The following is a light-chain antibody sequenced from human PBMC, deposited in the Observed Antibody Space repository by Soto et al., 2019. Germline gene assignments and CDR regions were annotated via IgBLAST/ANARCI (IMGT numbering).Light chain of an antibody. CDR3: QQYAKWPLT. J-gene: IGKJ4*01. CDR2: RAS. V-gene: IGKV3-15*01. CDR1: QSVGSN. Sequence: EVVMTQSPATLSVSPGERTSLSCRASQSVGSNLGWYQQKSGQAPRLLIYRASTRATGIPARFSGSGSGTEFTLTISSLQSEDIAVYYCQQYAKWPLTFGGGTKVEIK.